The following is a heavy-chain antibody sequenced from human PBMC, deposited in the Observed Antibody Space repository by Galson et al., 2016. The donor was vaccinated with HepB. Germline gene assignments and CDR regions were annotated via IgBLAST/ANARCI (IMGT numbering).Heavy chain of an antibody. D-gene: IGHD6-13*01. V-gene: IGHV1-58*01. CDR2: IVAGNVDT. J-gene: IGHJ4*02. CDR1: GVTFSTSA. Sequence: SVKVSCKASGVTFSTSAVQWVRQARGQHLEWIGWIVAGNVDTKYAQTFQDRVTITRDMSTRTAYMELSSLTSEDTAVYYCAARGNSWPYYWGQGTLVTVSS. CDR3: AARGNSWPYY.